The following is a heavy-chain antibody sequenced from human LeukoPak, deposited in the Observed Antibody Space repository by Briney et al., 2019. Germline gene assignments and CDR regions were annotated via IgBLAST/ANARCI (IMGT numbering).Heavy chain of an antibody. Sequence: GGSLRLSCAASGFTFSSYSMNWVRQAPGKGLEWVSSISSSSYIYYADSVKGRFTISRDNAKNSLYLQMNSLRAEDTAVYYCARESYNCSSTSCYGVGAFDIWGQGTMVTVSS. V-gene: IGHV3-21*01. D-gene: IGHD2-2*01. CDR2: ISSSSYI. CDR3: ARESYNCSSTSCYGVGAFDI. J-gene: IGHJ3*02. CDR1: GFTFSSYS.